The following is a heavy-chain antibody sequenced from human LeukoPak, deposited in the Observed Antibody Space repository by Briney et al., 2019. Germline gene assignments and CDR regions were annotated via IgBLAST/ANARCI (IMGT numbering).Heavy chain of an antibody. CDR2: IKQDGSEK. D-gene: IGHD3-10*01. V-gene: IGHV3-7*03. J-gene: IGHJ4*02. CDR1: GFTFSSYW. CDR3: ARDQYGFNGNDY. Sequence: GGSLRLSCAAPGFTFSSYWMSWVRQAPGKGLEWVANIKQDGSEKYYVDSVKGRFTISRDNAKNSLYLQMNSLRAEDTAVYYCARDQYGFNGNDYWGQGTLVTVSS.